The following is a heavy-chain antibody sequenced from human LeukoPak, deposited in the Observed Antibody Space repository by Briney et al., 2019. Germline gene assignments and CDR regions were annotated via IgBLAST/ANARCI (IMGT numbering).Heavy chain of an antibody. V-gene: IGHV4-39*01. J-gene: IGHJ4*02. Sequence: SETLSLTCTVSGGSISSSSYYWGWIRQPPGKGLEWIGSIYYSGSTYYNSSLKSRVTISVDTSKNQFSLKLSSVTAADTAVYYCARRGYYDSVEDYWGQGTLVTVSS. CDR2: IYYSGST. CDR3: ARRGYYDSVEDY. CDR1: GGSISSSSYY. D-gene: IGHD3-22*01.